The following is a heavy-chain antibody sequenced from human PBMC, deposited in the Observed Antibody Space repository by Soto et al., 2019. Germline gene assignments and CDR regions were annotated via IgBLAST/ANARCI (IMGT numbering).Heavy chain of an antibody. CDR1: GFTFSDAW. V-gene: IGHV3-15*01. D-gene: IGHD3-3*01. CDR3: VTFGVVTTGFDS. Sequence: GGSLRLSCAASGFTFSDAWMNWVRQTPGKWLEWVGRIKSKTNGGTTDYAAPVKGRFTISRDDSKATLYLQMNSLNTEDTAVYYCVTFGVVTTGFDSWGQGXLVTVYS. CDR2: IKSKTNGGTT. J-gene: IGHJ4*02.